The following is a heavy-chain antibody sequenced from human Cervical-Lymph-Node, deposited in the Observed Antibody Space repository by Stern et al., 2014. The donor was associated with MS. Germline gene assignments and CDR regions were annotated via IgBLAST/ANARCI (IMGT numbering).Heavy chain of an antibody. V-gene: IGHV3-13*01. CDR2: IGKAGDT. Sequence: EVQLLESGGGLVQPGESLRLTCAASGFTFSSYDMHWVRQGAGKGLEWVSAIGKAGDTHYADSVKGRFTISRENAENSLYLQMNSLRAGDTAVYYCLRDPSGHGMDVWGQGTTVTVSS. J-gene: IGHJ6*02. D-gene: IGHD3-10*01. CDR3: LRDPSGHGMDV. CDR1: GFTFSSYD.